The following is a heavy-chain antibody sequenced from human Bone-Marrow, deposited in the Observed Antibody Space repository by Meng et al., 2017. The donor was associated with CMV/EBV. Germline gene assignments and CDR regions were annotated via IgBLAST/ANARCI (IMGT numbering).Heavy chain of an antibody. CDR1: GFTFSSYW. D-gene: IGHD2-2*01. J-gene: IGHJ6*02. V-gene: IGHV3-7*01. Sequence: GGSLRLSCAASGFTFSSYWMSGVRQAPGKGLEWVANIKQDGSEKYYVDSVKGRFTISRDNAKNSLYLQMNSLRAEDTAVYYCASPPHTGYCSSTSWCYYYYYGMDVWGQGTTVTVSS. CDR3: ASPPHTGYCSSTSWCYYYYYGMDV. CDR2: IKQDGSEK.